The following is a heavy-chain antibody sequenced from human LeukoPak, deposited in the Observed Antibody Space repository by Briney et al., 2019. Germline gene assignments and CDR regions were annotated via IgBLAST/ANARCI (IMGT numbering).Heavy chain of an antibody. D-gene: IGHD3-3*01. Sequence: SVKVSCKASGGTFSSYAISWVRQAPGQGLEWMGRIIPIFGTANYAQKFQGRVTITTDESTSTAYMELSSLRSEDTAVYYCARDTHSRFLEWFVWGQGTLVTVSA. V-gene: IGHV1-69*05. CDR2: IIPIFGTA. CDR3: ARDTHSRFLEWFV. J-gene: IGHJ4*02. CDR1: GGTFSSYA.